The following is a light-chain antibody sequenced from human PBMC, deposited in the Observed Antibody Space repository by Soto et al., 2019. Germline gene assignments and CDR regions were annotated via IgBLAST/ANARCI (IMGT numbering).Light chain of an antibody. CDR2: GAF. V-gene: IGKV3-20*01. Sequence: ETVLTQSPGTLSLSPAERATLSCRASQSVASSYLAWYQQKPGQAPRLLIYGAFSRATGIPDRFNGSGSGTDFTLTISRLEPEDFAVYYCQQYGNSPRTFGQGTKVEIK. J-gene: IGKJ1*01. CDR3: QQYGNSPRT. CDR1: QSVASSY.